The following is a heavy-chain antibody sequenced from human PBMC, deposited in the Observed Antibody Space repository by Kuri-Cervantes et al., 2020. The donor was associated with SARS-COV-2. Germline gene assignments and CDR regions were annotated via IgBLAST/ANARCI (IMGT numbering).Heavy chain of an antibody. CDR2: IYYSGST. D-gene: IGHD2-15*01. Sequence: GSLRLSCTVSGGSISSSSYYWGWIRQPPGKGLEWIGSIYYSGSTYYNPSLKGRVTISVDTSKNQFSLKLSSVTAADTAVYYCARLLRQKYCSGGSCYGWICGQGTMVTVSS. CDR3: ARLLRQKYCSGGSCYGWI. J-gene: IGHJ3*02. CDR1: GGSISSSSYY. V-gene: IGHV4-39*01.